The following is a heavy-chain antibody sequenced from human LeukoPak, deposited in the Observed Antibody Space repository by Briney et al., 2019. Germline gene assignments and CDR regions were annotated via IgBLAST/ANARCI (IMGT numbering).Heavy chain of an antibody. V-gene: IGHV3-21*01. CDR1: GFTICAFR. CDR3: ARGLGDSLISFDV. D-gene: IGHD2-21*01. J-gene: IGHJ4*02. Sequence: GGSLRLSCAAPGFTICAFRMNWVRQAPGKGLEWVSSINTNQNYIYYADSVKGRFTTSPDDGQNSLFLEMNNLSPGDTALYYCARGLGDSLISFDVWGQGTVVAVSS. CDR2: INTNQNYI.